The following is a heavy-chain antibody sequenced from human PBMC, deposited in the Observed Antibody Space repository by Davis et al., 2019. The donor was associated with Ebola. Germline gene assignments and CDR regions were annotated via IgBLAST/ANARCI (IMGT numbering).Heavy chain of an antibody. CDR1: GFTFSTYA. D-gene: IGHD7-27*01. Sequence: GSLRLSCAASGFTFSTYAMNWVRQAPGGGLEWVSSVTSNPGSTYHADSVKGRFTISRDNAKNTLYLHINSLRAEDTAVYYCGRDHWGSADYWGQGTLVTVSS. V-gene: IGHV3-23*01. J-gene: IGHJ4*02. CDR3: GRDHWGSADY. CDR2: VTSNPGST.